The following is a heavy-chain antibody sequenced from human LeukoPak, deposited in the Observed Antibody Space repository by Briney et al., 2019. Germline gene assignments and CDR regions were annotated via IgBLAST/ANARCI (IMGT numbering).Heavy chain of an antibody. D-gene: IGHD2/OR15-2a*01. Sequence: ASVKVSCKASGYTFTSNAMNWVRQAPGQGLEWMGWINTNTGNPTYAQGFTGRFVFSLDTSVSTAYLQISSLKAEDTAVYYCARHGVHSTTSYLGYWGQGTLVTVSS. CDR1: GYTFTSNA. J-gene: IGHJ4*02. CDR3: ARHGVHSTTSYLGY. CDR2: INTNTGNP. V-gene: IGHV7-4-1*02.